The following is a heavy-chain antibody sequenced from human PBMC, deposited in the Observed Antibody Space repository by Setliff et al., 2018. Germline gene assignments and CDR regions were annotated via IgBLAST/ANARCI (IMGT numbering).Heavy chain of an antibody. Sequence: GGSLRLSCETSGFNFRAYSLSWVRQAPGKGLEWVSGIRADASRTYYADPVKGRFTISRDNSRNTLYLQLSSLRAEDTAIYFCAKDRLTIATLDYWGQGTLVTV. D-gene: IGHD4-4*01. V-gene: IGHV3-23*01. J-gene: IGHJ4*02. CDR2: IRADASRT. CDR3: AKDRLTIATLDY. CDR1: GFNFRAYS.